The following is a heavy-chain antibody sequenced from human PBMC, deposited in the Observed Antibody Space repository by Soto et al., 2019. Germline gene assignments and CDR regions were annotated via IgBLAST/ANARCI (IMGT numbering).Heavy chain of an antibody. V-gene: IGHV3-48*01. Sequence: EVQLVESGGGLVQPGGSLRLSCAASGFTFSSYSMNWVRQAPGKGLEWVSYISSSSSTIYYADSVKGRFTISRDNAKNSLYLQMNSLRAEDTAVYYCARGRIAALPVGKWLVDVDNWFDPWGQGTLVTVSS. D-gene: IGHD6-19*01. CDR1: GFTFSSYS. CDR3: ARGRIAALPVGKWLVDVDNWFDP. J-gene: IGHJ5*02. CDR2: ISSSSSTI.